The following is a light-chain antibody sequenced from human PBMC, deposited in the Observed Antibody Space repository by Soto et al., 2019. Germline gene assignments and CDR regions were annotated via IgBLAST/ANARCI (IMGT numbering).Light chain of an antibody. CDR1: QSVASSH. CDR2: GAS. Sequence: EIVLTQSPGTLSLSPGERATLSCRSSQSVASSHLAWYRQKPGQTPRLLIYGASSRATGIPDRFSGSGSGTEFTLTISSLQSEDFALYYCQQYNDWPLTFGQGTKVDIK. CDR3: QQYNDWPLT. V-gene: IGKV3D-15*01. J-gene: IGKJ1*01.